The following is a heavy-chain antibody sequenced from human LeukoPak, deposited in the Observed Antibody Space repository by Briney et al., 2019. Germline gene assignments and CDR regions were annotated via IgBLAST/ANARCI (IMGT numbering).Heavy chain of an antibody. CDR1: GFTVSSNY. D-gene: IGHD4-11*01. CDR3: ARDYRHYFDY. CDR2: IYSGGST. V-gene: IGHV3-66*02. J-gene: IGHJ4*02. Sequence: GGSLRLSCAPSGFTVSSNYMSWVRQAPGKGLEWVSVIYSGGSTYYADSVKGRLTISRDNSKNTLYLQMNSLRAEDTAVYYCARDYRHYFDYWGQGTLVTVSS.